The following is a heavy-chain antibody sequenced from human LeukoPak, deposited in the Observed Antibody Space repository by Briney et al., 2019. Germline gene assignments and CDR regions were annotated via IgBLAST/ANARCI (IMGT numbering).Heavy chain of an antibody. V-gene: IGHV3-30-3*01. J-gene: IGHJ4*02. Sequence: GGSLRLSCAASGFTFSSYAFHWVRQAPGKGLEWVAVISYDGGNKYYADSAKGRFTISRDNSKNTLYLQMNSLRAEDTAVYYCAKDMDTLYDSSGHYFFDYWGQGTLVTVSS. CDR3: AKDMDTLYDSSGHYFFDY. D-gene: IGHD3-22*01. CDR1: GFTFSSYA. CDR2: ISYDGGNK.